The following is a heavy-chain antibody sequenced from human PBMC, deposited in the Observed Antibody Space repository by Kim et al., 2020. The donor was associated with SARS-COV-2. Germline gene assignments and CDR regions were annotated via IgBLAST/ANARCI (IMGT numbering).Heavy chain of an antibody. D-gene: IGHD1-26*01. CDR3: TRVSSSGNSRGAFDN. CDR2: ISNTGDDI. J-gene: IGHJ3*02. V-gene: IGHV3-21*06. CDR1: GFLFSIFR. Sequence: GGSLRLSCEASGFLFSIFRLNWVRQAPGKGLEWVSSISNTGDDIHYADSMKGRFTISRDNARNSVFLNMDSLRAEDTAVYYCTRVSSSGNSRGAFDNWGRGTMVTVSS.